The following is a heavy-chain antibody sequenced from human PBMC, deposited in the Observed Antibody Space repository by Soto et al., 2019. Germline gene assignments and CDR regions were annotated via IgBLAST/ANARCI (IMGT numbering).Heavy chain of an antibody. J-gene: IGHJ6*03. CDR2: INPSGGST. Sequence: ASVKVSCKASGYTFTSYYMHWVRQAPGQGLEWMGIINPSGGSTSYAQKFQGRVTMTRDTSTSTVYMELSSLRSEDTAVYYCAGANGDIVVVPAAMEEYYDYMAVWGKGTTVTVSS. CDR3: AGANGDIVVVPAAMEEYYDYMAV. V-gene: IGHV1-46*03. D-gene: IGHD2-2*01. CDR1: GYTFTSYY.